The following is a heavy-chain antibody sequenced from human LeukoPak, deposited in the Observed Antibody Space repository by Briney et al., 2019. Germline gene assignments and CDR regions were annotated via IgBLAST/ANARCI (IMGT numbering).Heavy chain of an antibody. Sequence: PSETLSLTCTVSGGSISSSSYYWSWIRQPPGKGLEWIGEINHSGSTNYNPSLKSRVTISVDTSKNQFSLKLSSVTAADTAVYYCARAYYDSSGYLFDYWGQGTLVTVSS. V-gene: IGHV4-39*07. J-gene: IGHJ4*02. CDR3: ARAYYDSSGYLFDY. CDR2: INHSGST. CDR1: GGSISSSSYY. D-gene: IGHD3-22*01.